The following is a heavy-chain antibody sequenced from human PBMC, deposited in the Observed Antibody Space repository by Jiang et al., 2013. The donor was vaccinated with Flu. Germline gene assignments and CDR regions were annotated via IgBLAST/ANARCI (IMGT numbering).Heavy chain of an antibody. CDR3: ARDIPHENAMVRGVINPAPFDY. V-gene: IGHV1-46*01. CDR2: NPSGGST. D-gene: IGHD3-10*01. Sequence: NPSGGSTSYAQKFQGRVTMTRDTSTSTVYMELSSLRSEDTAVYYCARDIPHENAMVRGVINPAPFDYWGQGTLVTVSS. J-gene: IGHJ4*02.